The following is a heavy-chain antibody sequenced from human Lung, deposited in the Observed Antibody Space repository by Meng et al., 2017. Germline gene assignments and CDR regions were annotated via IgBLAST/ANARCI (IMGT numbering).Heavy chain of an antibody. D-gene: IGHD4-11*01. J-gene: IGHJ4*02. V-gene: IGHV4-34*01. CDR2: INHSGSN. CDR3: ARGPTTMAHDFDY. CDR1: GVSINDYY. Sequence: QLHFQQCGAGLLKPSDTLSLSVVVSGVSINDYYWSWIRQPPGKGLEWIGEINHSGSNNYNPSLESRATISVDTSQNNLSLKLSSVTAADSAVYYCARGPTTMAHDFDYWGQGTLVTVSS.